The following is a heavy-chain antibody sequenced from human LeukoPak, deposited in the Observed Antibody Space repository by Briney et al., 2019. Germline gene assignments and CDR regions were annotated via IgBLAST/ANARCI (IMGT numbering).Heavy chain of an antibody. D-gene: IGHD3-10*01. CDR2: IWYDGSNK. Sequence: PGRSLRLSCAASGFTFSSYGMHWVRQAPGKGLEWVAVIWYDGSNKYYADSVKGRFTISRDNSKNTLYLQMNSLRAEGTAVYYCARSGNYYYMDVWGKGTTVTVSS. CDR3: ARSGNYYYMDV. J-gene: IGHJ6*03. CDR1: GFTFSSYG. V-gene: IGHV3-33*01.